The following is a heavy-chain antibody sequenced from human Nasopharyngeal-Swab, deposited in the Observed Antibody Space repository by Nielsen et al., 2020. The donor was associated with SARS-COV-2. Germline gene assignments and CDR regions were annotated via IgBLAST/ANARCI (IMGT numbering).Heavy chain of an antibody. J-gene: IGHJ5*02. Sequence: ASVKVSCKVSGYTLTELSMHWVRQAPANGLEWMGGFDPEDGETIYAQKFQGKVTMTEDTSTDTAYMELSSLRSEDTAVYYCATTPGYCTNGVCHPNWFDPWGQGTLVTVSS. CDR1: GYTLTELS. CDR3: ATTPGYCTNGVCHPNWFDP. V-gene: IGHV1-24*01. CDR2: FDPEDGET. D-gene: IGHD2-8*01.